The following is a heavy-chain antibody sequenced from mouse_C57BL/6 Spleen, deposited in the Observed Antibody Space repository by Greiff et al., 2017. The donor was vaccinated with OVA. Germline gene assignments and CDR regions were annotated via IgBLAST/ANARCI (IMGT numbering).Heavy chain of an antibody. CDR1: GYTFTSYW. J-gene: IGHJ3*01. Sequence: QVQLQQPGAELVMPGASVKLSCKASGYTFTSYWMHWVKQRPGKGLEWIGEIDPSDSYTNYNQKFKGKSTLTVDKSSSTAYMQLSSLTSEDSAVYYCARWDSNYAYWGQGTLVTVSA. V-gene: IGHV1-69*01. CDR2: IDPSDSYT. CDR3: ARWDSNYAY. D-gene: IGHD2-5*01.